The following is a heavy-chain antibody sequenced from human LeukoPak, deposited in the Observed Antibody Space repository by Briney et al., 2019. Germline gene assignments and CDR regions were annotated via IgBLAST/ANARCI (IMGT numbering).Heavy chain of an antibody. Sequence: ASVKVSCKASGYTFTGYYMHWVRQAPGQGLECMGWINPNSYGTNYAQKFQGRVTMTSDTSISTAYMELSRLRSDDTAVYYCARSRGGIAAAGGYNWFDPWGQGTLVTVSS. CDR3: ARSRGGIAAAGGYNWFDP. V-gene: IGHV1-2*02. CDR1: GYTFTGYY. D-gene: IGHD6-13*01. CDR2: INPNSYGT. J-gene: IGHJ5*02.